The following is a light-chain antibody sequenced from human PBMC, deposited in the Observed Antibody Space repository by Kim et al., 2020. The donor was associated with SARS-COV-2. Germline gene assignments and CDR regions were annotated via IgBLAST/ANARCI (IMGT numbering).Light chain of an antibody. V-gene: IGKV3-20*01. CDR2: GAS. Sequence: LYPGERDTHACRASQPGKSGYVAWFQQKPGQAPRLLISGASTRATGIPDRFSGSGSGTDFTLTISRLQTEDFAVYYCQHYDESRYTFGQGTKLEI. J-gene: IGKJ2*01. CDR1: QPGKSGY. CDR3: QHYDESRYT.